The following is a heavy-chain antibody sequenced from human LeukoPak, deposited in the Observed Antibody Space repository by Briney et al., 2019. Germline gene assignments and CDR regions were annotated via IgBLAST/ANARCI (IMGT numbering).Heavy chain of an antibody. J-gene: IGHJ4*02. Sequence: GGSLRLSCAASGFIFNSYGMHWVRQAPGKGLEWVAFIRSDGSNKFYADSVKGRFTISRDNSRNTVYLQMDSLRPEDTAVYYCAKDSRPWTGTTSSDYWGQGTLVTVSS. CDR3: AKDSRPWTGTTSSDY. D-gene: IGHD1-7*01. CDR1: GFIFNSYG. CDR2: IRSDGSNK. V-gene: IGHV3-30*02.